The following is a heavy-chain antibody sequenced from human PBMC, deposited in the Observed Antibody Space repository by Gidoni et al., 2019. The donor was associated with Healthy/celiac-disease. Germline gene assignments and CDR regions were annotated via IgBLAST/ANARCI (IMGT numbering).Heavy chain of an antibody. D-gene: IGHD3-3*01. V-gene: IGHV3-30*18. CDR2: ISYDGSNK. Sequence: QVQLVESGGGVVQPGRSLRLSCAASGCTFSSYGMHWVRQAPGKGLEWVAVISYDGSNKYYADSVKGRFTISRDNSKNTLYLQMNSLRAEDTAVYYCAKSYDFWSGYFDYWGQGTLVTVSS. CDR1: GCTFSSYG. J-gene: IGHJ4*02. CDR3: AKSYDFWSGYFDY.